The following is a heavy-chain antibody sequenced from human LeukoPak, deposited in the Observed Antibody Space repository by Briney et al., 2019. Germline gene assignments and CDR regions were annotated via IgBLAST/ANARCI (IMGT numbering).Heavy chain of an antibody. CDR3: ATLTTVVTAYYFDH. D-gene: IGHD4-23*01. CDR2: IYRSGST. CDR1: GGSISSYY. J-gene: IGHJ4*02. Sequence: SETLSLTCTVSGGSISSYYWSWIRQPPGKGLEWIGYIYRSGSTDYNPSLKSRVTISVDTSKSQFSLKLTSVTAADTAVYYCATLTTVVTAYYFDHWGQGTLVTVSS. V-gene: IGHV4-4*09.